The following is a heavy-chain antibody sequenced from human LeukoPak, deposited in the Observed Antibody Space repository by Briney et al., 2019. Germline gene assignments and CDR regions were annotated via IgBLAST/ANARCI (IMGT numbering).Heavy chain of an antibody. J-gene: IGHJ6*03. D-gene: IGHD5-12*01. V-gene: IGHV3-21*01. CDR3: ARDKRGYDFPTHYYYYMDV. Sequence: GGSLRLSCAASGFTFITYSMSWVRQAPGKGLEWVSSISSSSSSYIYYADSVKGRFTISRDNAKNSLYLQMNSLRAEDTAVYYCARDKRGYDFPTHYYYYMDVWGKGTTVTVSS. CDR1: GFTFITYS. CDR2: ISSSSSSYI.